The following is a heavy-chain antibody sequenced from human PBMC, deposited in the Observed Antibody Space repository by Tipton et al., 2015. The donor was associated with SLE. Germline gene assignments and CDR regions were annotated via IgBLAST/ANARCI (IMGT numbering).Heavy chain of an antibody. J-gene: IGHJ2*01. CDR1: GGSMSTYY. CDR2: IYYSGGT. D-gene: IGHD2-15*01. V-gene: IGHV4-59*01. Sequence: TLSLTCTVSGGSMSTYYWSWIRLPPGKGLEWIGYIYYSGGTSYNPSLNSRVTISVDTSRNQFSLKLTSMTAADSAVYYCARYSLTNWHLDLWGRGTLVTVSS. CDR3: ARYSLTNWHLDL.